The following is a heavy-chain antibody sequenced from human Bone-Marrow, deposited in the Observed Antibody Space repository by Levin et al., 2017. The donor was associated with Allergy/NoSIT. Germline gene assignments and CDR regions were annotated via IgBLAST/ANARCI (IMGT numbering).Heavy chain of an antibody. CDR2: MYSTGDT. D-gene: IGHD3-22*01. J-gene: IGHJ4*02. CDR3: AREGYSSGPYYFDY. V-gene: IGHV4-61*01. CDR1: GGSVSSGSYY. Sequence: PSETLSLTCTVSGGSVSSGSYYWSWIRQPPGRGLEWIGYMYSTGDTNYSPSLKSRVTISVDTSKNQFSLKLTSVTAADTALYYCAREGYSSGPYYFDYWGQGMLVTVSS.